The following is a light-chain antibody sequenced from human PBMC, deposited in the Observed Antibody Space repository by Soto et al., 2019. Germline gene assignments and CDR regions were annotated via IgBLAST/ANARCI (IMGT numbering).Light chain of an antibody. CDR1: SSDIGGYNF. J-gene: IGLJ1*01. CDR3: NSYRRVSTRDYV. V-gene: IGLV2-14*03. CDR2: DVS. Sequence: QSALTQPASVSGSPGQSITISCTGTSSDIGGYNFVSWCQHHPGKAPKLMIYDVSNRASGVSYRFSGSTSGNTACLTISGLQAEDEADYYCNSYRRVSTRDYVFGTGTKLTVL.